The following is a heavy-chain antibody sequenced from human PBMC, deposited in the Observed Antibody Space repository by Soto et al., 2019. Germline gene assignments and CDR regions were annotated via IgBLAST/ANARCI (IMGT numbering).Heavy chain of an antibody. V-gene: IGHV1-18*01. CDR2: INANTGAT. Sequence: QVRLEQSGAEVGRPGASVKVSCKASGHTSRNNGMSWVRQAPGQGLEWMGFINANTGATNYARKFWGRLTLTTDTFTRTVDMELRSLTSDDTVVYYCGRDEDQCDQRFLDSWGQGTLITVSS. J-gene: IGHJ4*02. CDR3: GRDEDQCDQRFLDS. D-gene: IGHD2-2*01. CDR1: GHTSRNNG.